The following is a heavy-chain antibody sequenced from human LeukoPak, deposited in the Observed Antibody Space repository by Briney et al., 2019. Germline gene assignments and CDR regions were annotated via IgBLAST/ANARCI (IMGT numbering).Heavy chain of an antibody. D-gene: IGHD5-24*01. Sequence: ASVKVSCKASGYTFTSYGISWVRQAPGQGLEWMGWISAYNGNTNYAQKLQGRVTMTTDTSTSTVYMELSSLRSEDTAVYYCARDGMATITSGAFDIWGQGTMVTVSS. CDR1: GYTFTSYG. CDR2: ISAYNGNT. V-gene: IGHV1-18*01. CDR3: ARDGMATITSGAFDI. J-gene: IGHJ3*02.